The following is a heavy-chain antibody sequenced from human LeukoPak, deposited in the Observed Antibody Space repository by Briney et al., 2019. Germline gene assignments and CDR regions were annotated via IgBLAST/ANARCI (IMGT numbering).Heavy chain of an antibody. V-gene: IGHV4-30-4*08. J-gene: IGHJ6*03. D-gene: IGHD3-10*01. CDR1: GGSISSGDYY. CDR3: ARDVPVSGYLDV. CDR2: IYYSGST. Sequence: SETLSLTCTVSGGSISSGDYYWSWIRQPPGKGLEWIGYIYYSGSTYCNPSLKSRVTISVDTSKNQFSLKLSSVTGADTAVYYCARDVPVSGYLDVSRGGTTVSDSS.